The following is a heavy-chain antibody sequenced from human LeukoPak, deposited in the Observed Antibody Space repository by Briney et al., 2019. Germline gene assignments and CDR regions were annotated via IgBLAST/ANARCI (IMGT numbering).Heavy chain of an antibody. CDR3: ARHLSYGSGSYYNFGY. CDR2: ISSSGTTI. CDR1: GFTFSSYE. V-gene: IGHV3-48*03. J-gene: IGHJ4*02. Sequence: GGSLRLSCAASGFTFSSYEMNWVRQAPGKGLEWVSYISSSGTTIYYADSVKGRFTISRDNARDSLYLQMNSLRAEDTAVYYCARHLSYGSGSYYNFGYWGQGTLVTVSS. D-gene: IGHD3-10*01.